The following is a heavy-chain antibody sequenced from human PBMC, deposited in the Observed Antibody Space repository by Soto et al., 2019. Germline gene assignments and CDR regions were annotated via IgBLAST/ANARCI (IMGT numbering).Heavy chain of an antibody. J-gene: IGHJ6*02. V-gene: IGHV4-38-2*02. CDR1: GFPISSPYS. CDR2: ISHTGAT. CDR3: ARVTMVIRDSDHFGVDV. D-gene: IGHD4-17*01. Sequence: SETLSLTCLVSGFPISSPYSWGWIRQPPGKGLEWIGSISHTGATSYSPSLTSRVSISVDTSKNQVSLKLTSVTAADTAVYFCARVTMVIRDSDHFGVDVWGHGTTVTVSS.